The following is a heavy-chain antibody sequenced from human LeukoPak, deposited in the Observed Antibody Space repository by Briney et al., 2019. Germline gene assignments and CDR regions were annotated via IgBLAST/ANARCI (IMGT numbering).Heavy chain of an antibody. CDR3: GRRKKTVAGWVDY. CDR2: INPSGGST. CDR1: GYTFTSYY. D-gene: IGHD6-19*01. Sequence: GASVKVSCKACGYTFTSYYMHWVRQAPGQGLEWMGIINPSGGSTSYAQEFQGRVTMTRDTSTSTVYIELSSLRSEDTAVYYCGRRKKTVAGWVDYWGQGTLVTVSS. J-gene: IGHJ4*02. V-gene: IGHV1-46*03.